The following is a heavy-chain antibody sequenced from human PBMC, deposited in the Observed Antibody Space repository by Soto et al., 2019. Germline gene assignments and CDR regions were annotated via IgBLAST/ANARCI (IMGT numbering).Heavy chain of an antibody. CDR2: IYYSGST. CDR3: ARLTTTRRNFDY. Sequence: NPSETLSLTCTVSDGSISSYYWSWIRQPPGKGLEWIGYIYYSGSTNYNPSLKSRVTISVDTSKNQFSLKLSSVTAADTAVYYCARLTTTRRNFDYWGQGTLVTVSS. CDR1: DGSISSYY. D-gene: IGHD3-22*01. J-gene: IGHJ4*02. V-gene: IGHV4-59*08.